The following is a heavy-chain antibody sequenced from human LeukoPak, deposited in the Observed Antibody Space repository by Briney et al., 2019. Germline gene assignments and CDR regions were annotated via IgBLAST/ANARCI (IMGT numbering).Heavy chain of an antibody. CDR1: GFTFSSYT. V-gene: IGHV3-21*04. CDR3: ARKAYGLDV. Sequence: GGSLRLSCAASGFTFSSYTMTWVRQAPGKGLEWVSGISGSVAYTYYADAVKGRFTISRDNAKNSLYLQMNSLRAEDTAVYYCARKAYGLDVWGKGTTVTVSS. CDR2: ISGSVAYT. J-gene: IGHJ6*04.